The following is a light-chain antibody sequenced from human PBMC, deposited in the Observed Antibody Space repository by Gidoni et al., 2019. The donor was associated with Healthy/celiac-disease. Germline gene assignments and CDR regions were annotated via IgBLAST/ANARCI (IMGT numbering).Light chain of an antibody. CDR1: QSISSY. V-gene: IGKV1-39*01. CDR3: QQSYSTPLFT. CDR2: AAS. J-gene: IGKJ3*01. Sequence: DIQMTQSPSSLSASVGDRVTITCRASQSISSYLNWYQQKPGKAPKLLIYAASSLQSGGPSRFSGSGSGTDFTLNISRLQPEDFATYYCQQSYSTPLFTFGPGTKVDIK.